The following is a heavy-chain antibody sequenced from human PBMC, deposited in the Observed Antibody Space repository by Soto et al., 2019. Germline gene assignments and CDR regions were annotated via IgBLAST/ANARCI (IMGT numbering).Heavy chain of an antibody. Sequence: ASVKVSCKASGYTFTSYDINWVRQATGQGLEWMGWMNPNSGNTGYAQKFQGRVTMTRNTSISTAYMEPSSLRSEDTAVYYCGRDVKMTTVTTHYYYYGMDVWGQGTTVTVSS. V-gene: IGHV1-8*01. J-gene: IGHJ6*02. CDR3: GRDVKMTTVTTHYYYYGMDV. D-gene: IGHD4-17*01. CDR2: MNPNSGNT. CDR1: GYTFTSYD.